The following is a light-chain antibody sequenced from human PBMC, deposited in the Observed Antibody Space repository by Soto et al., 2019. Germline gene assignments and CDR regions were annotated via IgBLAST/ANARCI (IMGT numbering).Light chain of an antibody. CDR3: QQRSNWPLT. CDR1: QSVSTN. J-gene: IGKJ4*01. CDR2: DAS. V-gene: IGKV3-11*01. Sequence: EIVMTQSPDTLSVSPGERATLSCRASQSVSTNLAWYQQKPGQAPRLLIYDASNRATGIPARFSGSGSGTDFTLTISSLEPEDFAVYYCQQRSNWPLTFGGGTKVEIK.